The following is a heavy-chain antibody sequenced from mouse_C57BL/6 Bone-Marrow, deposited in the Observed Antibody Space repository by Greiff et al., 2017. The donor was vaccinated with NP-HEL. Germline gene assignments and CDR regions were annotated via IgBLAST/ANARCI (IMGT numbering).Heavy chain of an antibody. V-gene: IGHV1-82*01. CDR3: ARRTCFGY. CDR2: IYPGDGDT. J-gene: IGHJ2*01. Sequence: VQLQQSGPELVKPGASVKISCKASGYAFSSSWMNWVKQRPGKGLEWIGRIYPGDGDTNYNGKFKGKATLTADKSSSTAYMQISSLASEDSAVYVCARRTCFGYWGQGTTLTVSS. CDR1: GYAFSSSW.